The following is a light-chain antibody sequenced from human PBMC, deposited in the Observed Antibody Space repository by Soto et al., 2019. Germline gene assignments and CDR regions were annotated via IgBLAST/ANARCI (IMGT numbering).Light chain of an antibody. V-gene: IGLV1-47*01. CDR2: KSD. Sequence: QAVVTQPPSASGTPGQRVTISCSGSSSSIGTNYVYWYQQLPGTAPKLLIYKSDRRPSGVPDRFSGSKSGTSASLAISGLRSEDEGDYHCASWDDSLSGYVFGTGTKLTVL. J-gene: IGLJ1*01. CDR3: ASWDDSLSGYV. CDR1: SSSIGTNY.